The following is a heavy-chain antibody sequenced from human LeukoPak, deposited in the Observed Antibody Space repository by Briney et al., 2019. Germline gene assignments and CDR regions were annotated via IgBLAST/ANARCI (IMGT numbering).Heavy chain of an antibody. V-gene: IGHV4-39*01. D-gene: IGHD3-10*01. CDR3: ARQSGAYGRVDY. CDR1: GGSISGSSYY. J-gene: IGHJ4*02. CDR2: IYYSGST. Sequence: SETLSLTCTVSGGSISGSSYYWGWIRQPPGKGLEWIGSIYYSGSTYYNPSLKSRVTISVDTSKNQFSLKLSSLTAADTAVYYCARQSGAYGRVDYWGQGTLVTVSS.